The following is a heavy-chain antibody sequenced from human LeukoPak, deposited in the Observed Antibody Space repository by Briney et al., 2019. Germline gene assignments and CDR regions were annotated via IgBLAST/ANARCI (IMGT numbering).Heavy chain of an antibody. Sequence: GRSLRLSCAASGFTFSSYAMYWVRQAPGKGLEWVAVISYDGSNKYYADSVKGRFTISRDNSKNTLYLQMNSLRAEDTAVYYCAGGYSYGYYWGQGTLVTVSS. CDR3: AGGYSYGYY. CDR2: ISYDGSNK. CDR1: GFTFSSYA. D-gene: IGHD5-18*01. V-gene: IGHV3-30*04. J-gene: IGHJ4*02.